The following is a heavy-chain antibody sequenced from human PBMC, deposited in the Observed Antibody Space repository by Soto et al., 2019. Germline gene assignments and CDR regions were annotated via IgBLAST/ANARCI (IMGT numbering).Heavy chain of an antibody. CDR3: AISHSESGYADIFDN. CDR2: VSGYGGNT. J-gene: IGHJ4*02. D-gene: IGHD5-12*01. CDR1: GFTFSSFP. Sequence: EVQLLESGGGLVQPGGSLRLSCAASGFTFSSFPLTWVRQAPGKGLEWVSTVSGYGGNTYYADSVRGRFTISRDNSKNSLYLQMGSLRADDTAVYFCAISHSESGYADIFDNWGRGTLVTVSS. V-gene: IGHV3-23*01.